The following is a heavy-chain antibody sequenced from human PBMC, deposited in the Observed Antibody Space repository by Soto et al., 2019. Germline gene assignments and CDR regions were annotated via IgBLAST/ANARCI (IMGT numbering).Heavy chain of an antibody. D-gene: IGHD3-22*01. CDR1: GYTFTSYG. CDR3: ARDMYYYDSTIPPHY. CDR2: ISAYNGNT. V-gene: IGHV1-18*01. Sequence: QVQLVQSGAEVKKPGASVKVSCKASGYTFTSYGISWVRQAPGQGLEWMGWISAYNGNTNYAQKLQGRVTMTTDTSTSTAYMELRSLRFDDTAVYYCARDMYYYDSTIPPHYWGQGTLVTVSS. J-gene: IGHJ4*02.